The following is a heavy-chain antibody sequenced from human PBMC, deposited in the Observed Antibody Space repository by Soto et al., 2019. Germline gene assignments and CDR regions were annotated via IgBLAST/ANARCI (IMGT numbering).Heavy chain of an antibody. CDR3: ARGVVVPAAMLPSSYYYYMDV. Sequence: ASVKVSCKASGYTFTSYGISWVRQAPGQGLEWMGWISAYNGNTNYAQKLQGRVTMTTDTSTRTAYMELRSLRSDDTAVYYCARGVVVPAAMLPSSYYYYMDVWGKGTTVTVSS. V-gene: IGHV1-18*01. CDR1: GYTFTSYG. D-gene: IGHD2-2*01. J-gene: IGHJ6*03. CDR2: ISAYNGNT.